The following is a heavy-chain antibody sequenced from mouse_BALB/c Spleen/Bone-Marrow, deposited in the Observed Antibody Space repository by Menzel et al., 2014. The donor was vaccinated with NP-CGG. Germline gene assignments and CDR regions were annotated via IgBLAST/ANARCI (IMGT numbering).Heavy chain of an antibody. CDR3: ARQGGCYDGKLVY. CDR2: ISSGGTYT. D-gene: IGHD2-12*01. Sequence: EVKLVESGGGLVKPGGSLKLSCAASGFTFSTYAMSWVRQTPEKRLEWVATISSGGTYTYFPDSVKGRFTISRDNAKNILYLQMSSLRSEGTAKYYWARQGGCYDGKLVYWGQGTPVTVSA. J-gene: IGHJ3*01. CDR1: GFTFSTYA. V-gene: IGHV5-9-3*01.